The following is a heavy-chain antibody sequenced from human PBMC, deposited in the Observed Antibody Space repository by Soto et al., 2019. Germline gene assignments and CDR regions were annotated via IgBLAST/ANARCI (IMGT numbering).Heavy chain of an antibody. J-gene: IGHJ3*02. V-gene: IGHV1-2*02. CDR2: MNPKSGGA. D-gene: IGHD2-21*01. CDR1: GYTFTDYY. Sequence: ASVKVSCKTSGYTFTDYYTHWVRQAPGQGLEWMGWMNPKSGGAYFAQKFQGRVTLTRDTYIGTAYIEVHSLTSDDTAVYFCTRENIYRSNGIYDAFDSWGQGKTVAVSS. CDR3: TRENIYRSNGIYDAFDS.